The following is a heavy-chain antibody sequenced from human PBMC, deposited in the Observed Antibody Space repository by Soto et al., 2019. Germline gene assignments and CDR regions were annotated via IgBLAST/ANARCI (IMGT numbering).Heavy chain of an antibody. V-gene: IGHV4-34*01. J-gene: IGHJ5*02. Sequence: QVLPHQWGSGLLRPSETLSLTCDVHGDSLSGYAWSWIRQPPVKGLGWIGEITFRGATNYHPSLKSLLSMAVAKSKNRIALNVSSVAAAATAPAFCARQLEASIRHVEWFAYKWFDPWGPGTLVTVSS. CDR1: GDSLSGYA. D-gene: IGHD3-9*01. CDR2: ITFRGAT. CDR3: ARQLEASIRHVEWFAYKWFDP.